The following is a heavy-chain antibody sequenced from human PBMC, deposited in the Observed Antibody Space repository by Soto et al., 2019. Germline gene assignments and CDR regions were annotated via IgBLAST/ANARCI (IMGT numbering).Heavy chain of an antibody. CDR2: IGSRGESYAT. D-gene: IGHD2-8*01. CDR3: VRDLGHCVNGACSS. CDR1: GFTSGASA. V-gene: IGHV3-73*01. Sequence: GSLRLSWAASGFTSGASALQWVSQASGKGLEWLGRIGSRGESYATTYDVSVKGRFTISRDNAKNTVYLQMNSLGAEDTALYYCVRDLGHCVNGACSSWGHGTLVTVSS. J-gene: IGHJ4*01.